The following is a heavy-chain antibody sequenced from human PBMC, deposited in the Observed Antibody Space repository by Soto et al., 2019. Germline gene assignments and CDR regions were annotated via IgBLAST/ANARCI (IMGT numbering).Heavy chain of an antibody. Sequence: QVQLVQSGAEMKKPGSSLKVSCQSSGGTFNTYAMNWVRQAPGQGPEWMGDISPMFGAANYAPKFQGRVTITADESTGTSYMQLSSLTSADTALYFCAREVQVHTPAFVYWGQGTLVTVSS. V-gene: IGHV1-69*19. CDR3: AREVQVHTPAFVY. CDR1: GGTFNTYA. CDR2: ISPMFGAA. D-gene: IGHD3-10*01. J-gene: IGHJ4*02.